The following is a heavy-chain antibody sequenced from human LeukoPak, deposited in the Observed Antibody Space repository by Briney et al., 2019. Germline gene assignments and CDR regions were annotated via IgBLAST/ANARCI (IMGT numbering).Heavy chain of an antibody. J-gene: IGHJ4*02. V-gene: IGHV1-18*01. CDR1: GYTFTSYG. Sequence: ASVKVSCKASGYTFTSYGIGRVRQAPGQGLEWMGWISAYNGNTNYAQKLQGRVTMTTDTSTSTAYMEPRSLRSDDTAVYYCARWPGPRWFGDYYFDYWGQGTLVTVSS. CDR2: ISAYNGNT. D-gene: IGHD3-10*01. CDR3: ARWPGPRWFGDYYFDY.